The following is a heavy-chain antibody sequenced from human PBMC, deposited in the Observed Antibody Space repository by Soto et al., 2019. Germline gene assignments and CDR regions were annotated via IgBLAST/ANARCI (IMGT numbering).Heavy chain of an antibody. D-gene: IGHD3-10*01. CDR1: GFTFRDFA. Sequence: QAGGSLRLSCLASGFTFRDFAMTWVRHVPGRGLEWVASLDGAGGSTYSAESVRGRFSIPRDNSQNTLFLQMKRLTVDDTAIYCCAAPRDEYGSGVSWFTYGMDIWGQGTTVTVSS. V-gene: IGHV3-23*01. J-gene: IGHJ6*02. CDR2: LDGAGGST. CDR3: AAPRDEYGSGVSWFTYGMDI.